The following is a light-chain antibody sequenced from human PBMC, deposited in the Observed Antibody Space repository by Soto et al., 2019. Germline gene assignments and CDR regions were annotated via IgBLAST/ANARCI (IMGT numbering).Light chain of an antibody. J-gene: IGKJ1*01. CDR3: QHYGNSVWP. V-gene: IGKV3-20*01. CDR2: AAS. CDR1: QSVSSSN. Sequence: EIVLTQSPDTLSLSPGERATLSCRASQSVSSSNFAWDQQKPGQATRLLIYAASTRPPGIPDRFSGSGSRTDFTLTISRLETEDFAVYYFQHYGNSVWPFGQGPKVEIK.